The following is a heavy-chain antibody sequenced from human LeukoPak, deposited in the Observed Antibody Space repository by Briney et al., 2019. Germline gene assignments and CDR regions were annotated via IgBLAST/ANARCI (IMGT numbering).Heavy chain of an antibody. Sequence: GGSLRLSCAASGFTFSSYSMNWVRQAPGKGLEWVSSISSSSSYIYYADSVKGRFTISRDNAKNSLYLQMNSLRAEDTAVYYCAGDPNTTPPWYYYYGMDVWGQGTTVTVSS. CDR2: ISSSSSYI. CDR1: GFTFSSYS. D-gene: IGHD1-1*01. CDR3: AGDPNTTPPWYYYYGMDV. V-gene: IGHV3-21*01. J-gene: IGHJ6*02.